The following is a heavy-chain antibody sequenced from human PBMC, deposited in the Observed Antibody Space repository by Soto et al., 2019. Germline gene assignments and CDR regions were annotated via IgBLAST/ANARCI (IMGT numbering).Heavy chain of an antibody. CDR2: ISATGGGT. D-gene: IGHD3-16*01. CDR3: AKDRRAGGNSAFYFDF. V-gene: IGHV3-23*01. Sequence: GGSLRLSCAASGFKFSNYAMSWVRQAPGKGLEWVSLISATGGGTYYADSVKGRFTISRDNSHNTLYLQVHSLTAEDAAVYYCAKDRRAGGNSAFYFDFWGQGAQVTVS. CDR1: GFKFSNYA. J-gene: IGHJ4*02.